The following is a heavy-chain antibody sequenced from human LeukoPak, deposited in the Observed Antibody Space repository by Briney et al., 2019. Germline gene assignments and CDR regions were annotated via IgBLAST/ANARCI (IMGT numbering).Heavy chain of an antibody. CDR1: GYTLTELS. CDR3: VTGPNTSGSYLYY. CDR2: FDPEDGET. Sequence: ASVMVSCKVSGYTLTELSMHWVRQAPGKGLEWMGGFDPEDGETIYAQKFQGRVTMTEDTSTDTAYMELSSLRSEDTAVYRCVTGPNTSGSYLYYWGQGALVTVSS. V-gene: IGHV1-24*01. J-gene: IGHJ4*02. D-gene: IGHD6-19*01.